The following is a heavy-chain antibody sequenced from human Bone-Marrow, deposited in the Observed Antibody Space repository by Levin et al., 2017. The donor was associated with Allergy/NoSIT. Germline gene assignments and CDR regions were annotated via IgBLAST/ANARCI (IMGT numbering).Heavy chain of an antibody. CDR3: AKDRTYGILWNYGMDV. J-gene: IGHJ6*02. V-gene: IGHV3-21*01. D-gene: IGHD4-17*01. CDR1: GFNFSTYN. Sequence: GGSLRLSCAASGFNFSTYNMNWVRQTPGKGLEWVSSITRRSDYMYYADSVKGRFIISRDNAKNSLFLQMNNLRVDDTAVYYCAKDRTYGILWNYGMDVWGQGTTVTVSS. CDR2: ITRRSDYM.